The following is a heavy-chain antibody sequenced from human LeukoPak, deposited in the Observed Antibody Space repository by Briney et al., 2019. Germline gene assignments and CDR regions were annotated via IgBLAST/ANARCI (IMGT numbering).Heavy chain of an antibody. V-gene: IGHV3-48*04. CDR3: ARLLPSLNYMDV. J-gene: IGHJ6*03. CDR1: GFTFSSYS. CDR2: IGSSGSTI. Sequence: PGRSLRLSCAASGFTFSSYSMNWVRQAPGKGLEWVSYIGSSGSTIYYADSVKGRFTISRDNAKNSLYLQMNSLRAEDTAVYYCARLLPSLNYMDVWGKGTTVTVSS.